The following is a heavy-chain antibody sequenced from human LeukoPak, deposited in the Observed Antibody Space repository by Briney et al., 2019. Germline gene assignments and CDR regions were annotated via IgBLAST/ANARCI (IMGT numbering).Heavy chain of an antibody. D-gene: IGHD2-2*01. J-gene: IGHJ4*02. V-gene: IGHV3-21*01. CDR3: ARGGELYCSSTSCFDY. CDR1: GFTFSSYS. Sequence: PGGSLRLSCAASGFTFSSYSMNWVRQAPGRGLEWVSSISSSSSYIYYADSVKGRFTISRDNAKNSLYLQMNSLRAEDTAVYYCARGGELYCSSTSCFDYWGQGTLVTVSS. CDR2: ISSSSSYI.